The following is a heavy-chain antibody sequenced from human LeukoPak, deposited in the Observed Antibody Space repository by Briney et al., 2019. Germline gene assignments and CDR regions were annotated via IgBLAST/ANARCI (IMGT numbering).Heavy chain of an antibody. J-gene: IGHJ4*02. CDR3: ARDFVDTAMVTPGY. CDR2: ISYDGSNK. CDR1: GFTFSSYA. D-gene: IGHD5-18*01. Sequence: GGSLRLSCAASGFTFSSYAMHWVRQAPGKGLEWVAVISYDGSNKYYADSVKGRLTISRDNSKNTLYLQMNSLRAEDTAVYYCARDFVDTAMVTPGYWGQGTLVTVSS. V-gene: IGHV3-30-3*01.